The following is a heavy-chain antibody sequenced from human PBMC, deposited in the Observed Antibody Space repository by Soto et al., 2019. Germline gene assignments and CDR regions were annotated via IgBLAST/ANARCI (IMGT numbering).Heavy chain of an antibody. J-gene: IGHJ5*02. Sequence: SETLSLTCTVSGGSISSGGYYWSWIRQHPGKGLEWLGYIYYSGSTYYNPSLKSRVTISVDTSKNQFSLKLSSVTAADTAVYYCARDRVGATTERLRWFDPWGQGTLVTVSS. D-gene: IGHD1-26*01. CDR2: IYYSGST. V-gene: IGHV4-31*03. CDR3: ARDRVGATTERLRWFDP. CDR1: GGSISSGGYY.